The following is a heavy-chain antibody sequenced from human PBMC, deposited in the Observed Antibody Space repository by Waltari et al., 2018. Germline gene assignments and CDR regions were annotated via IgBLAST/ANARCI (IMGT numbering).Heavy chain of an antibody. Sequence: EVQLVQSGAVAAQPGGSLRHSRAASGFTSWRIPMHWVRQSPGQGLEWVSFINLFGDTNYADSVKGRFAISRDNSKSSVYLNIHDATFEDAGLYFCAKEADYPFPHFDHWGQGALVTVSS. CDR2: INLFGDT. CDR3: AKEADYPFPHFDH. V-gene: IGHV3-43*01. CDR1: GFTSWRIP. J-gene: IGHJ4*02. D-gene: IGHD4-17*01.